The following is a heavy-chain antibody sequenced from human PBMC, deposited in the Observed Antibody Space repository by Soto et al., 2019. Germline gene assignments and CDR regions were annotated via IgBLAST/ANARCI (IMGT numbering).Heavy chain of an antibody. V-gene: IGHV5-10-1*01. CDR3: AKGLLSVTTGGVYYYGMDV. CDR1: GYSFGSYW. D-gene: IGHD4-17*01. J-gene: IGHJ6*02. Sequence: PGESLKISCQGAGYSFGSYWIGWVRQMPGRGLEWMGRANPTDSTTNYSPAFKGRVTISTDKSINTAYLQWNSLRASDGAIYYCAKGLLSVTTGGVYYYGMDVWGQGTTVTVSS. CDR2: ANPTDSTT.